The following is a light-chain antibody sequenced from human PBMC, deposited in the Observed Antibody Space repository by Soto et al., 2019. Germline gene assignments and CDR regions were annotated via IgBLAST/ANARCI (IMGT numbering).Light chain of an antibody. CDR1: QSIGNY. J-gene: IGKJ4*01. CDR3: QQSYSTPLT. Sequence: DIQMTQSPSSLSASVGGRVTITCRSSQSIGNYLNWFQQRPGKAPKVLIYAASSLQSGVPSRFSGGGSGTDFTLTISSLQPEDLGTYYCQQSYSTPLTFGGGTKVEIK. CDR2: AAS. V-gene: IGKV1-39*01.